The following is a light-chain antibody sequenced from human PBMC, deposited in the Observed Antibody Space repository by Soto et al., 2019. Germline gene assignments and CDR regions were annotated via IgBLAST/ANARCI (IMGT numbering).Light chain of an antibody. J-gene: IGKJ2*01. V-gene: IGKV3-20*01. CDR3: QQYGSSPPYT. CDR1: PSVSSSY. CDR2: GAS. Sequence: EIVLTQSPGTLSLSPGERATLSCRASPSVSSSYLAWYQQKPGQAPRLLIYGASSRATGIPDRFSGGGSGTDFTLTISRLEPEDFAVYYCQQYGSSPPYTFGQGTKLEIK.